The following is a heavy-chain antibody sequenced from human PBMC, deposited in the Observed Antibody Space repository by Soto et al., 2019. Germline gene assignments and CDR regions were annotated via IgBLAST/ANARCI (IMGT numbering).Heavy chain of an antibody. J-gene: IGHJ4*02. CDR1: GASVSSGSHY. Sequence: SETLSLTCSVSGASVSSGSHYWSWIRQSPGKGLEWIGFIYYSGSTNYNPSLKSRVTISVDTSKNQFSLKVSSVTAADTAVYFCAIDPLGYSSSHFFYQWGQGTLVTVSS. D-gene: IGHD6-6*01. V-gene: IGHV4-61*01. CDR2: IYYSGST. CDR3: AIDPLGYSSSHFFYQ.